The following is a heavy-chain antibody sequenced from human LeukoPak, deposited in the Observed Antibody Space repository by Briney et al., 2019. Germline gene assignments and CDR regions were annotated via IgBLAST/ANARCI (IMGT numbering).Heavy chain of an antibody. CDR1: GGSISSSSDY. V-gene: IGHV4-39*07. CDR2: IYYSGST. D-gene: IGHD2-8*01. Sequence: SETLSLTCTVSGGSISSSSDYWGWIRQPPGKGLEWIGNIYYSGSTYYNPSLKSRVTISVDTSKNQFSLKLSSVTAADTAVYYCARGTNYFDYWGQGTLVTVSS. CDR3: ARGTNYFDY. J-gene: IGHJ4*02.